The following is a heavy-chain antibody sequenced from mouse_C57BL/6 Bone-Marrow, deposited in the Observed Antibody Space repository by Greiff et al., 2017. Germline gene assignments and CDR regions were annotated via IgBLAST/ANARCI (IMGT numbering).Heavy chain of an antibody. V-gene: IGHV1-55*01. J-gene: IGHJ2*01. Sequence: VQLQESGAELVKPGASVKMSCKASGYTFTSYWITWVKQRPGQGLEWIGDIYPGSGSTNYNEKFKSKATLTVDTSSSTAYMQLSSLTSEDSAVYYCARPARILLRCFDYWGQGTTLTVSS. D-gene: IGHD1-1*01. CDR1: GYTFTSYW. CDR3: ARPARILLRCFDY. CDR2: IYPGSGST.